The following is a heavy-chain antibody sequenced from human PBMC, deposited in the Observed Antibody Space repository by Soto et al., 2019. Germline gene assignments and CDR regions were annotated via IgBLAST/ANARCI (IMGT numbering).Heavy chain of an antibody. V-gene: IGHV4-61*01. CDR2: IYYSGST. CDR3: ARDYLPYEMLSGFDA. Sequence: SETLSLTCTVSGGSVSSGSYYWSWIRQPPGKGLEWIGYIYYSGSTNYNPSLKSRVTISVDTSKNQFSLKLSSVTAADTAVYYCARDYLPYEMLSGFDAWGHGTLVTVTA. D-gene: IGHD2-8*01. CDR1: GGSVSSGSYY. J-gene: IGHJ5*01.